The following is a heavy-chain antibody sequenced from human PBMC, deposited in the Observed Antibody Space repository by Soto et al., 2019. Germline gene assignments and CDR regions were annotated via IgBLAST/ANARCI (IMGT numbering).Heavy chain of an antibody. J-gene: IGHJ1*01. Sequence: PGGSLRLSCAASGFTFSSYGMHWVRQAPGKGLEWVSVIWYDGSNKYYADSVKGRFTISRDNSKNTLYLQMNSLRAEDTAVYYCAKDRTPYGDTPDFQHWGQGTLVTVSS. CDR2: IWYDGSNK. V-gene: IGHV3-33*06. CDR1: GFTFSSYG. CDR3: AKDRTPYGDTPDFQH. D-gene: IGHD4-17*01.